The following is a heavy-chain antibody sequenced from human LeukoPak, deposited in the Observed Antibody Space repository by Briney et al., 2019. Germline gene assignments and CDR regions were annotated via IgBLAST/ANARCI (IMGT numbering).Heavy chain of an antibody. CDR3: AKDLLVIIVSGVCDI. V-gene: IGHV3-23*01. D-gene: IGHD3-3*01. Sequence: GGSLRLSCAASEFTFTTYSMAWVRQAPGKGLEWVSAISSSGGNTYYADSVKGRFTISRDNSKNTFYLQMNSLRAEDTAVYYCAKDLLVIIVSGVCDIWGQGTMVTVPS. J-gene: IGHJ3*02. CDR2: ISSSGGNT. CDR1: EFTFTTYS.